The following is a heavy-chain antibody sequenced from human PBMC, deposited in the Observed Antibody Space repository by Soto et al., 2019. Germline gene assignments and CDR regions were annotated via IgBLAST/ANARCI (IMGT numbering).Heavy chain of an antibody. J-gene: IGHJ6*04. CDR3: ARYSYGASRYGMDV. Sequence: GESLKISCKGSGYSFTSYWISWVRQMPGKGLEWMGRIDPSDSYTNYSPSFQGHVTISADKSISTAYLQWSSLKASDTAFFYCARYSYGASRYGMDVWGKGTTVTVSS. CDR1: GYSFTSYW. D-gene: IGHD5-18*01. V-gene: IGHV5-10-1*01. CDR2: IDPSDSYT.